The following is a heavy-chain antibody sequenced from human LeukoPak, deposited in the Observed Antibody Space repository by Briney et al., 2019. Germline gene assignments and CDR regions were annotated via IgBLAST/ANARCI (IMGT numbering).Heavy chain of an antibody. J-gene: IGHJ4*02. CDR3: ARDNDFWSGYYSFDF. D-gene: IGHD3-3*01. CDR2: INDSGST. CDR1: GDSINSAAYY. V-gene: IGHV4-31*03. Sequence: SETLSLTCTVSGDSINSAAYYWSWIRQHPGKGLEWIGYINDSGSTSYNPSLQSRVTISIDTSKNQFSLKLSSVTAADTAVYYCARDNDFWSGYYSFDFWGRGTLVTVSS.